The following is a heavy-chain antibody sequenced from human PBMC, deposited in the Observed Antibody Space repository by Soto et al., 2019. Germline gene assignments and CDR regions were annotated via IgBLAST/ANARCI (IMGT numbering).Heavy chain of an antibody. CDR2: IYYSGST. V-gene: IGHV4-30-4*01. CDR1: GGSISSGDYY. D-gene: IGHD1-1*01. CDR3: AGTRSYSNYYYYGMDV. J-gene: IGHJ6*02. Sequence: SETLSLTCTVSGGSISSGDYYWSWICQPPGKGLEWIGYIYYSGSTYYNPSLKSRVTISVDTSKNQFSLKLSSVTAADTAVYYCAGTRSYSNYYYYGMDVCGQGTTVTVSS.